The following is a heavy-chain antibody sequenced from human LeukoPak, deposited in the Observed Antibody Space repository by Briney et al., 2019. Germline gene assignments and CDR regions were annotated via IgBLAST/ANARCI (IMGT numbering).Heavy chain of an antibody. Sequence: PGGSLRLSCAASGFTFSNTWMTWVRQSPGRGLEWVGFFRTNTGGGTPEYDAPVKGRFSISRDDSTNTLFLQMNSLTIEDTAVYYCVIPLRWELSIDYWGQGTLVTVSS. D-gene: IGHD4-23*01. J-gene: IGHJ4*02. V-gene: IGHV3-15*01. CDR2: FRTNTGGGTP. CDR1: GFTFSNTW. CDR3: VIPLRWELSIDY.